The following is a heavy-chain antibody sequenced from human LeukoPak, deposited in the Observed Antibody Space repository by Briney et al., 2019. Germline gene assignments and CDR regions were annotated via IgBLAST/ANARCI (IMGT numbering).Heavy chain of an antibody. CDR1: GGSFSGYY. J-gene: IGHJ4*02. CDR2: INHSEST. D-gene: IGHD4-11*01. V-gene: IGHV4-34*01. Sequence: TETLSLTCTVYGGSFSGYYWSWIRHPPGKGLEWIGEINHSESTNYNPSLKSRVTISVDTSKNQFSLKLSSVAAADTAVYYCATSLLDYTFDYWGQGTLVTVSS. CDR3: ATSLLDYTFDY.